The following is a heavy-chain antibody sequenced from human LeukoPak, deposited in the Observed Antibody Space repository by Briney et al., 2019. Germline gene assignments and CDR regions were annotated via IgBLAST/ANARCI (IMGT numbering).Heavy chain of an antibody. D-gene: IGHD3-10*01. Sequence: SETLSLTCTVSGGSISSSSYYWGWIRQPPGKGLEWIGSTYYSGSTYYNPSLKSRVTISVDTSKNQFSLKLSSVTAADTAVYYCARLKGLWFGELTHWFDPWGQGTLVTVSS. CDR3: ARLKGLWFGELTHWFDP. J-gene: IGHJ5*02. V-gene: IGHV4-39*07. CDR1: GGSISSSSYY. CDR2: TYYSGST.